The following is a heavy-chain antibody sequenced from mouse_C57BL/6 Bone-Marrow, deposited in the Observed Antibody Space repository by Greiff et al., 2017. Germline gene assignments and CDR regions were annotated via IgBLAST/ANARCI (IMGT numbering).Heavy chain of an antibody. CDR3: TRGDGYYKFAY. CDR1: GFTFSSYA. Sequence: EVKVEESGEGLVKPGGSLKLSFAASGFTFSSYAMSWFRQPPEKRLEWVAYISSGGDYIYYADTVKGRFTISRDNARNTLYLQMSSLKSEDTAMYYCTRGDGYYKFAYWGQGTLVTVSA. D-gene: IGHD2-3*01. J-gene: IGHJ3*01. V-gene: IGHV5S21*01. CDR2: ISSGGDYI.